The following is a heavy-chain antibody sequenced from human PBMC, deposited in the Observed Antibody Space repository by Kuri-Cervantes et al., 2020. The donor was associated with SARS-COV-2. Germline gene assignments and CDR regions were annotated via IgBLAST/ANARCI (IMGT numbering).Heavy chain of an antibody. J-gene: IGHJ6*03. Sequence: SETLSLTCTVSGDSMSTYYWTWIRQPPGKGLEWIGYIYYSGSTTYNPSLKSRVTMSVDTSKNQSSLKLSSVTAADTAVYYCARGGSNNYDFWSGYHKRGPYYYYYYMDVWGKGTTVTVSS. CDR3: ARGGSNNYDFWSGYHKRGPYYYYYYMDV. CDR1: GDSMSTYY. D-gene: IGHD3-3*01. CDR2: IYYSGST. V-gene: IGHV4-59*12.